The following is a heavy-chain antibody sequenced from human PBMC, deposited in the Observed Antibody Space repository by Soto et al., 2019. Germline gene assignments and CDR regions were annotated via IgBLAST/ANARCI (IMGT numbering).Heavy chain of an antibody. J-gene: IGHJ6*02. CDR2: IIPIFGTA. CDR1: GGTFSSYA. D-gene: IGHD3-10*01. V-gene: IGHV1-69*01. CDR3: ARAEFDNYYYYGMDV. Sequence: QVQLVQSGAEVKKPGSSVKVSCKASGGTFSSYAISWVRQAPGQGLEWMGGIIPIFGTANYAQQFQGRVTITAHESTSTAYMELSSLRTEDTAVYYCARAEFDNYYYYGMDVWGQGTTVTVSS.